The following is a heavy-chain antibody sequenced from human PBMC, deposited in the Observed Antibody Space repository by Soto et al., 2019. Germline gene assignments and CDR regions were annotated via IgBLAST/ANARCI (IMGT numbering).Heavy chain of an antibody. J-gene: IGHJ3*01. CDR1: GYYSSSYW. V-gene: IGHV5-51*01. CDR2: VYVSDSET. Sequence: GESLKISCRGSGYYSSSYWIAWVRQMSGKGLEWVGSVYVSDSETKYSPSFQGQVTISADKYTNTAYLYWSSLKASDTAMYYCARRGALSGRDAFDVWGEGTMVTVSS. CDR3: ARRGALSGRDAFDV. D-gene: IGHD5-12*01.